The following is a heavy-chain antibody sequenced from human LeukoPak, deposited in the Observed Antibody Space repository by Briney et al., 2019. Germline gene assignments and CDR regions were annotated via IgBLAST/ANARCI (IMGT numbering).Heavy chain of an antibody. CDR1: GGSISSSSYY. V-gene: IGHV4-39*01. CDR3: ARLRSYGDDPFDY. CDR2: IYYSGST. D-gene: IGHD4-17*01. J-gene: IGHJ4*02. Sequence: SETLSLTRTVSGGSISSSSYYWGWVRQPPGKGLEWLGSIYYSGSTYYHPSLKSPVTISVDTSKNQFSLKLSSVTAADTAVDYCARLRSYGDDPFDYWGQGTLVTVSS.